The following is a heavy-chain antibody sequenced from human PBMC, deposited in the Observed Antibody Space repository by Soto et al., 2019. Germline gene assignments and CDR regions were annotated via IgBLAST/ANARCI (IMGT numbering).Heavy chain of an antibody. J-gene: IGHJ6*02. D-gene: IGHD3-9*01. CDR3: ARVRSTLLRYFDWLQDYYGMDV. Sequence: ASVKVSCKASGYTFTSYDINWVRQATGQGLEWMGWMNPNSGNTGYAQKFQGRVTMTRNTSISTAYMELSSLRSEDTAVYYCARVRSTLLRYFDWLQDYYGMDVWGQGTTVTVSS. CDR2: MNPNSGNT. CDR1: GYTFTSYD. V-gene: IGHV1-8*01.